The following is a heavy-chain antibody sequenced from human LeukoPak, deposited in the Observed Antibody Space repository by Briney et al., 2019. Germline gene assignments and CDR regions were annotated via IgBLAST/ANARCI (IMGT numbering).Heavy chain of an antibody. V-gene: IGHV1-18*01. CDR3: ARDGFFGSGIVGAFDI. J-gene: IGHJ3*02. Sequence: ASVTVSCTTSGYTFTSYGISWVQQAPGQGLEWMGWISAYRGDTNYAQKLQGRVTMTTDTSTSTAYMELRSLRVDDTAVYYCARDGFFGSGIVGAFDIWGQGTMVTVSS. CDR2: ISAYRGDT. CDR1: GYTFTSYG. D-gene: IGHD3-10*01.